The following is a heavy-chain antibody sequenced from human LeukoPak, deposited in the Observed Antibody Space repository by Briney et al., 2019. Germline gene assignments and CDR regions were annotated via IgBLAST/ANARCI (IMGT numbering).Heavy chain of an antibody. CDR3: ARDPLTDNYDSSGYSFDY. CDR2: IIPILGIA. V-gene: IGHV1-69*04. J-gene: IGHJ4*02. Sequence: EASVKVSCKVSGYTLTELSMHWVRRAPGKGLEWMGRIIPILGIANYAQKFQGRVTITADKSTSTAYMELSSLRSEDTAVYYCARDPLTDNYDSSGYSFDYWGQGTLVTVSS. CDR1: GYTLTELS. D-gene: IGHD3-22*01.